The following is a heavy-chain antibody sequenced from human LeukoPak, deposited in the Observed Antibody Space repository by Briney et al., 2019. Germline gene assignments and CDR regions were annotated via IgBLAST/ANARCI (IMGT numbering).Heavy chain of an antibody. CDR1: GYTFTSYD. Sequence: GASVKVSCKASGYTFTSYDINWVRQATGQGLEWMGWMNPNSGNTGYAQKFQGRVTITRNTSISTAYMELSSLRSEDTAVYYCAREGVPWFGELLRYYYMDVWGKGTTVTVSS. CDR3: AREGVPWFGELLRYYYMDV. CDR2: MNPNSGNT. V-gene: IGHV1-8*03. J-gene: IGHJ6*03. D-gene: IGHD3-10*01.